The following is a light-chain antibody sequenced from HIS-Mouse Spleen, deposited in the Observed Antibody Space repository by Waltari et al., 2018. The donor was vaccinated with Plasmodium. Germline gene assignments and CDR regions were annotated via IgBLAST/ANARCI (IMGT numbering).Light chain of an antibody. Sequence: QSALTQPASVSGSPGPSITISCTGTSSDVGSYTLVSWYQQHPGKAPKLMIYEGSKPPSGVSNRFSGSKSGNTASLTISGLQAEDEADYYCCSYAGSSTFVFGGGTKLTVL. CDR3: CSYAGSSTFV. V-gene: IGLV2-23*03. J-gene: IGLJ3*02. CDR2: EGS. CDR1: SSDVGSYTL.